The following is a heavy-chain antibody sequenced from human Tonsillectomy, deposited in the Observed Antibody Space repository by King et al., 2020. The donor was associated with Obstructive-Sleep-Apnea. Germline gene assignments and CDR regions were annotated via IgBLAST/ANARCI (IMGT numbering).Heavy chain of an antibody. Sequence: VQLVESGGGLVQPGGSLRLSCVGSGFTFSSFWMTWVRQASGKGLEWVANIKQDGNEKYYVDSVKGRFTISRDNAKNSLSLQMDSLRVEDTGVYYCASPRGVNTYAFDIWGQGTMVTVSS. J-gene: IGHJ3*02. CDR1: GFTFSSFW. CDR3: ASPRGVNTYAFDI. CDR2: IKQDGNEK. D-gene: IGHD4-17*01. V-gene: IGHV3-7*03.